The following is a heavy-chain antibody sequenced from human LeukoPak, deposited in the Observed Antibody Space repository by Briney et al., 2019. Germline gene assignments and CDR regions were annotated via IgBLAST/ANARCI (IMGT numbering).Heavy chain of an antibody. Sequence: GGSLRLSCAASGFTFNIYEMNWVRQAPGKGLEWVSFISNSGSVYYADSVKGRFTISRDNAKNSLYLQMNSLRAEDTAVYYCARGPGYCSERICYAWFDPWGQGTLVTVSS. CDR3: ARGPGYCSERICYAWFDP. CDR2: ISNSGSV. D-gene: IGHD2-15*01. J-gene: IGHJ5*02. V-gene: IGHV3-48*03. CDR1: GFTFNIYE.